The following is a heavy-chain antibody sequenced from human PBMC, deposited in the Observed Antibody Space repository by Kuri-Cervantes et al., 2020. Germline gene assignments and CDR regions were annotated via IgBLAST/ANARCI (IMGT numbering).Heavy chain of an antibody. V-gene: IGHV1-69*13. Sequence: SVKVSCKASGGTFSRYGINWVRQAPGQGVEWMGGIIPVFGTANYAQKFQDRVTITADESTSTGYMELSSLTSEDTALYYCASRGRGSGWPGWFYYGMAVWGQGTTVTVSS. D-gene: IGHD6-19*01. CDR3: ASRGRGSGWPGWFYYGMAV. J-gene: IGHJ6*02. CDR1: GGTFSRYG. CDR2: IIPVFGTA.